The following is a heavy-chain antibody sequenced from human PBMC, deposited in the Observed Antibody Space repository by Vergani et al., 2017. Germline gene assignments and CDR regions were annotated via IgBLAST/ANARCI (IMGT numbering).Heavy chain of an antibody. Sequence: QVQLVQSGAEVKKPGSSVKVSCKASGGTFSSYAISWVRQAPGQGLEWMGGIIPIFGTANDAQKFQGRVTITADESTSTAYMELSSLRSEDTAVYYCARAGXEITINYYYYYMDVWGKGTTVTVSS. CDR2: IIPIFGTA. D-gene: IGHD3-3*01. J-gene: IGHJ6*03. V-gene: IGHV1-69*01. CDR3: ARAGXEITINYYYYYMDV. CDR1: GGTFSSYA.